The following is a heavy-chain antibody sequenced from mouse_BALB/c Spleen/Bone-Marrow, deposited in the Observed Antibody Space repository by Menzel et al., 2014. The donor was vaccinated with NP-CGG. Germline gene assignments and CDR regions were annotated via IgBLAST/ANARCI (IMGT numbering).Heavy chain of an antibody. Sequence: EVQGVESGGGLVKPGGSLKLSCAASGFTFSSYSMSWVRQTPEKRLEWVATISSGGHYTYYPDSVKGRFTTSRDNAKNTLYLQMSSLKSEDTAMYYCSKDGGYDYSYYFDYWGQGTTLTVSS. V-gene: IGHV5-6-4*01. D-gene: IGHD2-4*01. CDR1: GFTFSSYS. J-gene: IGHJ2*01. CDR2: ISSGGHYT. CDR3: SKDGGYDYSYYFDY.